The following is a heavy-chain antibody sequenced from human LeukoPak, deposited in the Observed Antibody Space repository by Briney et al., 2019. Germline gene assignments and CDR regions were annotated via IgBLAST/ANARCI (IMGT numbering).Heavy chain of an antibody. J-gene: IGHJ6*02. CDR1: GYSFTNYW. CDR3: GRLGRDYYGMDV. CDR2: IDPSDSYI. D-gene: IGHD1-26*01. V-gene: IGHV5-10-1*01. Sequence: NHGESLKISCKGSGYSFTNYWITWVRQMPGKGLEWMGRIDPSDSYINNSPSFQGHVTISADKSISTAYLQWSSLKASDTAMCYCGRLGRDYYGMDVWGQGTTVTVSS.